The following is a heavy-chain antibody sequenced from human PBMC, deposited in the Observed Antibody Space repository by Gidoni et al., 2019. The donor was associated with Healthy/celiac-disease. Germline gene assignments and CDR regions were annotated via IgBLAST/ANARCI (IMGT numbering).Heavy chain of an antibody. V-gene: IGHV3-11*06. D-gene: IGHD5-18*01. CDR2: ISSSSSYT. Sequence: QVQLVESGGGLVKPGGSLRLSCAASGFTFSDYYMSWIRQAPGKGLEWVSYISSSSSYTNYADSVKGRFTISRDNAKNSLYLQMNSLRAEDTAVYYCASARGGDTAMVADYWGQGTLVTVSS. CDR3: ASARGGDTAMVADY. CDR1: GFTFSDYY. J-gene: IGHJ4*02.